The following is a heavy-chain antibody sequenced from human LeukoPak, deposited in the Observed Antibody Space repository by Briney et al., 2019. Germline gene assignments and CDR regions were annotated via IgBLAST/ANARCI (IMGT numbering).Heavy chain of an antibody. CDR2: INHSGST. Sequence: NPSETLSLTCAVYGGSFSGYYWSWIRQPPGKGLEWSGEINHSGSTNYNPSLKSRVTISVDTSKNQFSLKLSSVTAADAAVYYCARGTTVTTFGWFDPWGQGTLVTVSS. V-gene: IGHV4-34*01. D-gene: IGHD4-11*01. J-gene: IGHJ5*02. CDR3: ARGTTVTTFGWFDP. CDR1: GGSFSGYY.